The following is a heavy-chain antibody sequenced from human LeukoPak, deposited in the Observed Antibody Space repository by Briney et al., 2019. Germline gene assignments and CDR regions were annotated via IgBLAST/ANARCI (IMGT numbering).Heavy chain of an antibody. CDR2: IYYSGST. CDR1: GGSISSYY. J-gene: IGHJ5*02. Sequence: SETLSPTCTVSGGSISSYYWGWIRQPPGKGLGWIGYIYYSGSTNYNPSRKSRVTISVDTSKNQFSLKLSSVTAADTAVYYCARMTTVTTRFDPWGQGTPVTVSS. CDR3: ARMTTVTTRFDP. D-gene: IGHD4-17*01. V-gene: IGHV4-59*01.